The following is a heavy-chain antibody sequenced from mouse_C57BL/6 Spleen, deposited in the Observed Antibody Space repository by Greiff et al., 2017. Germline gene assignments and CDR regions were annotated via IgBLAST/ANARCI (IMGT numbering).Heavy chain of an antibody. D-gene: IGHD2-4*01. CDR3: ARRDDYGGDYFDD. J-gene: IGHJ2*01. CDR2: IHPNSGST. V-gene: IGHV1-64*01. Sequence: QVQLQQPGAELVKPGASVKLSCKASGYTFTSYWMHWVKQRPGQGLEWIGMIHPNSGSTNYNEKFKSKATLTVDKSSSTAYMQLSSLTSEDSAVYYCARRDDYGGDYFDDWGKGTTLTVSS. CDR1: GYTFTSYW.